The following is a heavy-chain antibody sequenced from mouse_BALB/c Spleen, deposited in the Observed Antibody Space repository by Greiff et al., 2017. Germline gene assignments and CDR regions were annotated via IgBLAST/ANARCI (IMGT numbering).Heavy chain of an antibody. CDR1: GFTFSSYG. CDR2: INSNGGST. V-gene: IGHV5-6-3*01. D-gene: IGHD3-1*01. Sequence: EVQGVESGGGLVQPGGSLKLSCAASGFTFSSYGMSWVRQTPDKRLELVATINSNGGSTYYPDSVKGRFTISRDNAKNTLYLQMSSLKSEDTAMYYCARGGGGTAWFAYWGQGTLVTVSA. J-gene: IGHJ3*01. CDR3: ARGGGGTAWFAY.